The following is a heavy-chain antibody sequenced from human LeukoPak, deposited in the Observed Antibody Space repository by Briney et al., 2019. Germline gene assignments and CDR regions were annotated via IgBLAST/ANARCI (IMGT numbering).Heavy chain of an antibody. V-gene: IGHV5-51*01. CDR3: ASGGYSYGYQRDAFDI. D-gene: IGHD5-18*01. CDR2: IYPANSDT. CDR1: GYSFTDYW. J-gene: IGHJ3*02. Sequence: GESLKISCKGSGYSFTDYWIGWVRQMPGKGLEWMGIIYPANSDTRYSPSFQGQVTISADKSISTAYLQWSSLKASDTAMYYCASGGYSYGYQRDAFDIWGQGTMVTVSS.